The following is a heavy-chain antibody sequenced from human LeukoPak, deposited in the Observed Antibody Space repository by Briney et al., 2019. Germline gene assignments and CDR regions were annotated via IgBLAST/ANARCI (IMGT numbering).Heavy chain of an antibody. Sequence: PGGSLRISCAASGFTFCHYWMSWVRQAPGKGLEWAANIKEDGSEQYYVDSVKGRFTISRDHAKDSLYLQMNSLRVADTAVYHCATGWLDHWGQGALVTVSS. CDR1: GFTFCHYW. J-gene: IGHJ4*02. CDR3: ATGWLDH. CDR2: IKEDGSEQ. D-gene: IGHD2-15*01. V-gene: IGHV3-7*03.